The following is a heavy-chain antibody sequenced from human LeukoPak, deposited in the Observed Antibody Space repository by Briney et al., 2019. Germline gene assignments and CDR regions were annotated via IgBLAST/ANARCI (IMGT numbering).Heavy chain of an antibody. Sequence: GGSLRLSCAASGFTFSTYSMNWVRQAPGKGLEWVSSISSSSSYIFYADSLKGRFTISRDNAKNSLYLQMSSLRAEDTAVYYCAVGGVYLRGGAEAFDIWGQGTMVTVSS. V-gene: IGHV3-21*04. D-gene: IGHD3-10*01. CDR2: ISSSSSYI. CDR3: AVGGVYLRGGAEAFDI. J-gene: IGHJ3*02. CDR1: GFTFSTYS.